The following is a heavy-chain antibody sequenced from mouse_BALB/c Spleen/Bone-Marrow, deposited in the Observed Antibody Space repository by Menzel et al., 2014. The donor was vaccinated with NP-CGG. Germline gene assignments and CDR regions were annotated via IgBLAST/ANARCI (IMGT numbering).Heavy chain of an antibody. J-gene: IGHJ3*01. CDR1: GFSFNSYG. V-gene: IGHV5-9-2*01. Sequence: EVHLVESGGGLVKSGGSLKLSCAASGFSFNSYGMSWVRQTPEKRLEWVATISGGGGYTFYPDSVKGRFTISRDNAKNNLYLQLSSLRSEDTALYYCARHAYYDQTEVSFVYWGQGTLVTVSA. D-gene: IGHD2-4*01. CDR2: ISGGGGYT. CDR3: ARHAYYDQTEVSFVY.